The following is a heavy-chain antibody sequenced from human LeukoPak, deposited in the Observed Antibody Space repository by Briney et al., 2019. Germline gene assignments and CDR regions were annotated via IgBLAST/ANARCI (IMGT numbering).Heavy chain of an antibody. CDR3: AGATSTSMGLRYFDY. CDR1: GFAFSSYA. J-gene: IGHJ4*02. D-gene: IGHD2/OR15-2a*01. CDR2: VYYTGST. V-gene: IGHV4-59*01. Sequence: GSLTLSCAASGFAFSSYAMHWIRQPPGKGLEWIGYVYYTGSTTYNPSLKSRVTISRDTSKKQQVSLRLSSVTAADTAVYYCAGATSTSMGLRYFDYWGQGSLVTVSS.